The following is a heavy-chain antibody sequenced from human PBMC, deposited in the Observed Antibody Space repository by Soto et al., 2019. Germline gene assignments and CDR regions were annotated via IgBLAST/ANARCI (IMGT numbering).Heavy chain of an antibody. J-gene: IGHJ5*02. CDR1: GGSISSGGYS. CDR2: IYHSGST. CDR3: ARLGKYYQSFDL. Sequence: SEPLSLTCAVSGGSISSGGYSWSWIRQPPGKGLEWIGYIYHSGSTYYNPSLKSRVTISVDRSKNQFSLKLSSVTAADTAVYYCARLGKYYQSFDLWGPGTLVTVSS. V-gene: IGHV4-30-2*01. D-gene: IGHD2-2*01.